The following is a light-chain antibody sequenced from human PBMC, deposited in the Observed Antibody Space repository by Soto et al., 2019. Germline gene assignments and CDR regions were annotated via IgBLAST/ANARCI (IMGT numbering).Light chain of an antibody. CDR3: SSYSSGSTLYV. CDR1: ASDLGYYNY. Sequence: SVLTQPASVSGSPGQSITISCTGTASDLGYYNYVAWYQHHPGKAPKLMIYEVSDRPSGVSNRFSGSKSGYTASLTISGLQAEDEADYYCSSYSSGSTLYVFGTGTKVTVL. V-gene: IGLV2-14*01. CDR2: EVS. J-gene: IGLJ1*01.